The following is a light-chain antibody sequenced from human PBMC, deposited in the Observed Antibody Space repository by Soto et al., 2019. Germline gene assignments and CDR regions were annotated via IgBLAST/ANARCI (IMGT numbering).Light chain of an antibody. Sequence: DIQMTQSPSSVSASVGDRVIITCRASLTITSWVAWYQQVPGKAPKLLIHDASILKTGVPSRFSGSGSRTDFTLTINSLHPEDFATYYCQQAKSFPVTCGQGTRLEIK. CDR3: QQAKSFPVT. J-gene: IGKJ5*01. V-gene: IGKV1-12*01. CDR2: DAS. CDR1: LTITSW.